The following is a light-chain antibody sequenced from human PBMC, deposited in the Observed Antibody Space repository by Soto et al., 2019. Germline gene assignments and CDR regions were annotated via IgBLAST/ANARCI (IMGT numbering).Light chain of an antibody. CDR1: QSVRSSY. V-gene: IGKV3D-20*01. Sequence: EIVLTQSPATLSLSPGDRATLSCGASQSVRSSYVAWYQQKAGLAPRLLIYDGSSRASGIPDRFSGSGSGTDFTLTIGRLEPEDFAVYYCQQYDNSAPLSFGGGTKVAIK. CDR2: DGS. J-gene: IGKJ4*01. CDR3: QQYDNSAPLS.